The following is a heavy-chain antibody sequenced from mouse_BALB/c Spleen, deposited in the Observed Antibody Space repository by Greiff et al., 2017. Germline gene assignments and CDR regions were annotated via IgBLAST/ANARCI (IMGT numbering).Heavy chain of an antibody. J-gene: IGHJ3*01. CDR1: GFTFSSYA. Sequence: EVQVVESGGGLVKPGGSLKLSCAASGFTFSSYAMSWVRQSPEKRLEWVAEISSGGSYTYYPDTVTGRFTISRDNAKNTLYLEMSSLRSEDTAMYYCAKLGLFAYWGQGTLVTVSA. CDR3: AKLGLFAY. D-gene: IGHD4-1*01. V-gene: IGHV5-9-4*01. CDR2: ISSGGSYT.